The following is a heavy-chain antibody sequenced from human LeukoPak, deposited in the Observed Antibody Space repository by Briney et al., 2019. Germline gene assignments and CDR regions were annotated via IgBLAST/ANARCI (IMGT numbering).Heavy chain of an antibody. CDR3: ARVRGVAVAAYFDY. CDR2: ISRSGEST. D-gene: IGHD6-19*01. Sequence: GGSLRLSCAASGFTFSSYSMNWVRQAPGKGLEWVSSISRSGESTFYADSVRGRFTISRDNSKNTVSLQMNSLRAEDTAVYYCARVRGVAVAAYFDYWGQGTLVTVSS. V-gene: IGHV3-23*01. CDR1: GFTFSSYS. J-gene: IGHJ4*02.